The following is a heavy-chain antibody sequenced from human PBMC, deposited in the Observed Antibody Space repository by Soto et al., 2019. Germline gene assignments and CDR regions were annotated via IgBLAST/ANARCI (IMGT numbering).Heavy chain of an antibody. D-gene: IGHD3-9*01. CDR2: INHSGST. V-gene: IGHV4-34*01. CDR3: ASPSLDFDMCS. J-gene: IGHJ5*01. CDR1: GGSFSGYY. Sequence: SETLSLTCAVYGGSFSGYYWSWIRQPPGKGLEWIGEINHSGSTNYNPSLKSRVTISMDMSKNQFSLRMTSVTAADTAVYYCASPSLDFDMCSWGHGTLVTVSS.